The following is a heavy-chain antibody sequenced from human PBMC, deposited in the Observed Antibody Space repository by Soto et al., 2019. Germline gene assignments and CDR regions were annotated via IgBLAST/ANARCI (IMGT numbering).Heavy chain of an antibody. J-gene: IGHJ4*02. V-gene: IGHV3-23*01. CDR3: AKGDFLLDY. Sequence: EVHLLESGGGLVQPGGSLRLSCAASGFIFSTYPMSWVRQAPGKGLEWVAAIVGRSAGGSTYYADSMKGRFTISRDNSKTTLYLEMNSLRHEDTAVYYCAKGDFLLDYGGQGTLASVSS. CDR1: GFIFSTYP. D-gene: IGHD2-21*02. CDR2: IVGRSAGGST.